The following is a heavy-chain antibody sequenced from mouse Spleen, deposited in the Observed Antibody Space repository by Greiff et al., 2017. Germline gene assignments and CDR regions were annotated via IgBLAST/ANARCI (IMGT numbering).Heavy chain of an antibody. CDR3: ARGDDGYYLDY. CDR1: GFNIKDTY. V-gene: IGHV14-3*02. CDR2: IDPANGNT. Sequence: EVKLVESGAELVKPGASVKLSCTASGFNIKDTYMHWVKQRPEQGLEWIGRIDPANGNTKYDPKFQGKATITADTSSNTAYLQLSSLTSEDTAVYYCARGDDGYYLDYWGQGTTLTVSS. D-gene: IGHD2-3*01. J-gene: IGHJ2*01.